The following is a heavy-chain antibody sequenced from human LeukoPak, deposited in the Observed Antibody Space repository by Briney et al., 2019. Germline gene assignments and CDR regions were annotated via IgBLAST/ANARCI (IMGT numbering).Heavy chain of an antibody. Sequence: GGSLRLSCAESGFTFSSYGMHWVRQAPGKGLEWVAVIWYDGSNKYYADSVKGRFTISRDNSKNTLYLQMNSLRAEDTAVYYCARPSTPTTVTTFFGYWGQGTLVTVSS. CDR1: GFTFSSYG. CDR3: ARPSTPTTVTTFFGY. CDR2: IWYDGSNK. J-gene: IGHJ4*02. D-gene: IGHD4-11*01. V-gene: IGHV3-33*01.